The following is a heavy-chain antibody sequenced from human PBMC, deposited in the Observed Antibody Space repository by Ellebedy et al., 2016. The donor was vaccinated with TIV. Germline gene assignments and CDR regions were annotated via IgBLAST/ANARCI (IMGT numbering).Heavy chain of an antibody. CDR1: GGSITTGTY. J-gene: IGHJ4*02. Sequence: GSLRLXXAVSGGSITTGTYWSWVRQPPGAGLEWIGEISHSGDTKCNPSLKTRVTISIDKSKNQFSLRLNSVTAADTAVYYCARSSGYFSLDYWGQGTLVTVSS. D-gene: IGHD3-22*01. CDR2: ISHSGDT. CDR3: ARSSGYFSLDY. V-gene: IGHV4-4*02.